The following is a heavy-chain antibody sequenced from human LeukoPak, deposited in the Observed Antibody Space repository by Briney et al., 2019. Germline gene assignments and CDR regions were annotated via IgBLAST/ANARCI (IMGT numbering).Heavy chain of an antibody. D-gene: IGHD6-19*01. CDR1: GFTFSSYG. J-gene: IGHJ4*02. CDR3: ARDRGNSGSGWYGAFDY. Sequence: PGGSLRLSCAASGFTFSSYGMSWVRQAPGKGLEYVSAISSNGGSTYYANSVKGRFTISRDNSKNTLYLQMGSLRAEDMAVYYCARDRGNSGSGWYGAFDYWGQGTLVTVSS. CDR2: ISSNGGST. V-gene: IGHV3-64*01.